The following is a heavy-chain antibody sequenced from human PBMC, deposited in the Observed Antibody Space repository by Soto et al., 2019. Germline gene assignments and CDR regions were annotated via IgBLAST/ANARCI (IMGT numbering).Heavy chain of an antibody. J-gene: IGHJ4*02. Sequence: GGSLRLSCAASGFTFSSYAMSWVRQAPGKGLEWVSAISGSGGSTYYADSVKGRFTISRDNSKNTLYLQMNSLRAEDTAVYYCVRDDVGVGIDYWGLGTLVTVSS. V-gene: IGHV3-23*01. CDR3: VRDDVGVGIDY. CDR1: GFTFSSYA. CDR2: ISGSGGST. D-gene: IGHD1-26*01.